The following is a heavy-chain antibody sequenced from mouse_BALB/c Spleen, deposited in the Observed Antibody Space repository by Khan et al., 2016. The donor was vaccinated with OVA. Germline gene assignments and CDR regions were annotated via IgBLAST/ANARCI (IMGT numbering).Heavy chain of an antibody. Sequence: VRLQQSEPELVRPGASVKISCKASGYSFTGYFMNWVMQSHGKSLEWIGRINPHIGETFYNQRFKDKATLTVDESSSTAHMELRSLASEDSAVYYCTRIYRSDFDYWGQGTTLTVSS. J-gene: IGHJ2*01. V-gene: IGHV1-20*02. D-gene: IGHD1-1*01. CDR1: GYSFTGYF. CDR3: TRIYRSDFDY. CDR2: INPHIGET.